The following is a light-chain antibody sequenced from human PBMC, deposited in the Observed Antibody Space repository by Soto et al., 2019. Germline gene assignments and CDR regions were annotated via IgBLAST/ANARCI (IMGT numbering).Light chain of an antibody. CDR1: QSVSSSY. Sequence: EIVLTQSPCTLSLSPGERATLSCRASQSVSSSYLAWYQRKPGQAPRLLIYGASSRATGIPDRFSGSGSGTDFTLIISRLEPEDFAVYYCQQYGSSPRTFGQGTKV. J-gene: IGKJ1*01. V-gene: IGKV3-20*01. CDR3: QQYGSSPRT. CDR2: GAS.